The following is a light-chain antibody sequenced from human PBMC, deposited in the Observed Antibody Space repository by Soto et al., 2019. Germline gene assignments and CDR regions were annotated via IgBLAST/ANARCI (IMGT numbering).Light chain of an antibody. CDR2: GTS. J-gene: IGKJ5*01. Sequence: EIVMTQSPASLSVSPGESVTLSCRASQSVASNLAWYQKKPGQAPRLLIYGTSTRATGVPDRFSGSGSGTDFNLTISRLQAADFAVYQCQHYNNWTITVGQGTRLEIK. V-gene: IGKV3-15*01. CDR1: QSVASN. CDR3: QHYNNWTIT.